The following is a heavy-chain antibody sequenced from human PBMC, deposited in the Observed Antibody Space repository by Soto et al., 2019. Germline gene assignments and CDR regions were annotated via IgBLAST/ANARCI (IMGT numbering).Heavy chain of an antibody. V-gene: IGHV1-24*01. CDR1: GYTLTELS. CDR2: FDPEDGET. Sequence: ASLKVSCKVSGYTLTELSMHWVRQAPGKGLEWMGGFDPEDGETIYAQTFQGRVTMTEDTSTDTAYMELSSLRSEDTAVYYCATDSAYYYGSGRFDPWGQGTLVTVSS. J-gene: IGHJ5*02. CDR3: ATDSAYYYGSGRFDP. D-gene: IGHD3-10*01.